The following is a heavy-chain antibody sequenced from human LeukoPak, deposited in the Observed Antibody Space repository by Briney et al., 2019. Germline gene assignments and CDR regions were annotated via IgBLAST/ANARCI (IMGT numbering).Heavy chain of an antibody. CDR2: IYTSGST. J-gene: IGHJ4*02. CDR1: GGSISSYY. Sequence: PSETLSLTCTVSGGSISSYYWSWIRQPAGKGLEWIGRIYTSGSTNYNPSLKSRVTMSVDTSKNQFSLKLSSVTAADTAVYYCAREGYYGSGQNFDYWGQGTLATVSS. D-gene: IGHD3-10*01. CDR3: AREGYYGSGQNFDY. V-gene: IGHV4-4*07.